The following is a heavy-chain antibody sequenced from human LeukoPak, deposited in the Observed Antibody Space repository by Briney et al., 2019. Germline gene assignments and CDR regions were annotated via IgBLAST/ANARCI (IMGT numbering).Heavy chain of an antibody. Sequence: ASVKVSCKASGYTFTSYGISWVRQAPGQGLEWMGWISAYNGNTNYAQKLQGRVTMTTDTSTSTAYMELRSLRSDDTAVYYCARGSDIVAYYYYYYMDVWGKGTTVTVSS. CDR1: GYTFTSYG. D-gene: IGHD5-12*01. V-gene: IGHV1-18*01. J-gene: IGHJ6*03. CDR3: ARGSDIVAYYYYYYMDV. CDR2: ISAYNGNT.